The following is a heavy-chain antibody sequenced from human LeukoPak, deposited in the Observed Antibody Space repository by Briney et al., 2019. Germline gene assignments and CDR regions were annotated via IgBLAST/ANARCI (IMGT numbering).Heavy chain of an antibody. J-gene: IGHJ3*02. V-gene: IGHV4-59*01. D-gene: IGHD3-9*01. CDR3: ASDILTGSDAFDI. CDR2: IYYSGST. CDR1: GGSISNYY. Sequence: SETLSLTCTVSGGSISNYYWSWIRQPPGKGLEWIGYIYYSGSTNYNPSLKSRVTISVDTSKNQFSLKLSSVTAADTAVYYCASDILTGSDAFDIWGQGTMVTVSS.